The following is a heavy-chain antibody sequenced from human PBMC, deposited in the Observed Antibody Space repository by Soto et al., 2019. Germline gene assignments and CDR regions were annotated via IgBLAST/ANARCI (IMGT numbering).Heavy chain of an antibody. CDR2: IDPGDSYT. V-gene: IGHV5-10-1*01. Sequence: GESLKISCKDSGYSFTNYWINWVRQMRGKGLEWMGTIDPGDSYTSYSPSFQGHVTISADKSISTAYLQWSSLKASDTAMYYCARKKSGYDFDAFDIWGQGTMVTVSS. J-gene: IGHJ3*02. CDR3: ARKKSGYDFDAFDI. CDR1: GYSFTNYW. D-gene: IGHD5-12*01.